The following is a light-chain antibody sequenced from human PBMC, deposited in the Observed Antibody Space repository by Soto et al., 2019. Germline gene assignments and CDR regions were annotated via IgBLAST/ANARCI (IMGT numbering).Light chain of an antibody. CDR2: GAS. Sequence: EIVLTQSPGTLSLSPGKRGTLSCRASQSVSSGYLAWYQQKPGQAPRLLIYGASTRATGIPARFSGSGSGTEFTLTISSLQSEDFAVYYCQQYNDWPTFGQGTKVDIK. CDR3: QQYNDWPT. CDR1: QSVSSGY. V-gene: IGKV3-15*01. J-gene: IGKJ1*01.